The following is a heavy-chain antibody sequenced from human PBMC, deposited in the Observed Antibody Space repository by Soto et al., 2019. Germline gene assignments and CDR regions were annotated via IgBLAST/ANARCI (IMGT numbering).Heavy chain of an antibody. CDR2: INHSGST. J-gene: IGHJ6*03. CDR3: ATGDDFWSGYYSGTSYYYYMDV. CDR1: GGSFSGYY. Sequence: QVQLQQWGAGLLKPSETLSLTCAVYGGSFSGYYWSWIRQPPGKGREWIGEINHSGSTNYNPSLKSRVTISVDTSKNQFSLKLSSVTAADTAVYYCATGDDFWSGYYSGTSYYYYMDVWGKGTTVTVSS. D-gene: IGHD3-3*01. V-gene: IGHV4-34*01.